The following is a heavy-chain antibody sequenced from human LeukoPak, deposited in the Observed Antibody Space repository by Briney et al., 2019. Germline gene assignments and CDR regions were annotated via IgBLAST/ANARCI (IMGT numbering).Heavy chain of an antibody. J-gene: IGHJ4*02. CDR1: GFTFSSYA. CDR2: ISGSGATT. D-gene: IGHD3-16*01. V-gene: IGHV3-23*01. Sequence: GGSLRLSCAASGFTFSSYAMSWVRQAPGKGLEWGSTISGSGATTYYADSLKGGSTMSRDISKNTLTQYLHMNSLRAEDTAVYYCAKSNSDYRIGSVSSDYWGQGTLVAVSS. CDR3: AKSNSDYRIGSVSSDY.